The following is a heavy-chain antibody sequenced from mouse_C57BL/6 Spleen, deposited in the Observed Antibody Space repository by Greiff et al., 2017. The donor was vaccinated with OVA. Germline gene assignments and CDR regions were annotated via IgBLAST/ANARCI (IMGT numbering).Heavy chain of an antibody. J-gene: IGHJ4*01. CDR2: IYPRSGNT. CDR3: ARSGSDYAMDY. V-gene: IGHV1-81*01. CDR1: GYTFTSYG. Sequence: VQLQQSGAELARPGASVKLSCKASGYTFTSYGISWVKQRTGQGLEWIGEIYPRSGNTYYNEKFKGKATLTADKSSSTAYMELRSLTSEDTAVYFCARSGSDYAMDYWGQGTSVTVSS. D-gene: IGHD1-1*01.